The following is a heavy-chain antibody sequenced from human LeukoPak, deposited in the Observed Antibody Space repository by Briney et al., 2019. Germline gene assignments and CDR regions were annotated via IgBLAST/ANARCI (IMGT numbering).Heavy chain of an antibody. Sequence: PGGSLRLSCVASGFTFSSHDMHWVRQAPGKGLEWVAIISYDGGKKDYAESVKGRFTISRDNSKNTLYLQMNSLRAEDTAVYFCSWSLNYWGLGTLVTVSS. CDR1: GFTFSSHD. J-gene: IGHJ4*02. V-gene: IGHV3-33*05. CDR2: ISYDGGKK. D-gene: IGHD1-26*01. CDR3: SWSLNY.